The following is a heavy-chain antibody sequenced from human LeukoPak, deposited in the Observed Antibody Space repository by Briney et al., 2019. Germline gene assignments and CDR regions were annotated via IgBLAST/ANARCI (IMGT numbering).Heavy chain of an antibody. CDR3: ASRIMITFGGVILEYYFDY. V-gene: IGHV4-34*01. J-gene: IGHJ4*02. Sequence: GSLRLSCAASGFTFSSYAMSWVRQAPGKGLEWMGEINHSGSTNYNPSLKSRVTISVDTSKNQFSLKLSSVTAADTAVYYCASRIMITFGGVILEYYFDYWGQGTLVTVSS. CDR1: GFTFSSYA. CDR2: INHSGST. D-gene: IGHD3-16*02.